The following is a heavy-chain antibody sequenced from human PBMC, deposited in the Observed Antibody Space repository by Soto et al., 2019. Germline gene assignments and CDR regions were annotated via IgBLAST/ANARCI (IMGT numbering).Heavy chain of an antibody. V-gene: IGHV3-66*01. CDR2: IQSGGTT. Sequence: EVQLVESGGDLVQPGGSLRLSCAASGFSVSSKYMSWVRQAPGKGLEWVSLIQSGGTTYYAGSVKGRFTISRDYSENTLFLQMNSLSLEDTAVYYWTREGVHFNGDRYYGVPMDVWGKGATVTVSA. CDR3: TREGVHFNGDRYYGVPMDV. J-gene: IGHJ6*04. CDR1: GFSVSSKY. D-gene: IGHD2-8*01.